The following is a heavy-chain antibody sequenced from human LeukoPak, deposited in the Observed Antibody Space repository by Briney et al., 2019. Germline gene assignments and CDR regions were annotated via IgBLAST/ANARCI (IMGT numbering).Heavy chain of an antibody. Sequence: PGGSLRLSCAASGFTFSSYWMSWVRQAPGKGLEWVANIKQDGSEKYYVDSVKGGFTISRDNAKNSLYLQMNSLRAEDTAVYYCAGDGISYYYYGMDVWGQGTTVTVSS. CDR3: AGDGISYYYYGMDV. CDR2: IKQDGSEK. J-gene: IGHJ6*02. V-gene: IGHV3-7*01. D-gene: IGHD1-1*01. CDR1: GFTFSSYW.